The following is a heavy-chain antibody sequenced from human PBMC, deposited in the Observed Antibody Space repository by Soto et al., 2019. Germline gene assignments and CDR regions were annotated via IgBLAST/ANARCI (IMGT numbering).Heavy chain of an antibody. V-gene: IGHV3-30*18. CDR2: ISYDGSNK. Sequence: QVQLVESGGGVVQPGRSLRLSCAASGFSFSSYGMHWVRQAPGKGLEWVAVISYDGSNKYYADSVKGRFTISRDNSKNTLYLQMNSLRDEHTAVYYCAKLPEDAFDIWGQGTMVTVSS. CDR1: GFSFSSYG. CDR3: AKLPEDAFDI. J-gene: IGHJ3*02.